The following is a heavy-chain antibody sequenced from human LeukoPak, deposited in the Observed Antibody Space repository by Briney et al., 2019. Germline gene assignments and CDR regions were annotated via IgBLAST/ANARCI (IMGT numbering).Heavy chain of an antibody. J-gene: IGHJ4*02. D-gene: IGHD5-18*01. CDR1: GGSFGRYA. Sequence: ASVKVSCKAPGGSFGRYAIHWVRQAPGQGLEWMGGIVPILGTAKYAQKFQGRVTITADDSTGTAYMELTSLRSADTAVYYCARSQGYSYGSSYWGQGTLVTVSS. CDR2: IVPILGTA. CDR3: ARSQGYSYGSSY. V-gene: IGHV1-69*01.